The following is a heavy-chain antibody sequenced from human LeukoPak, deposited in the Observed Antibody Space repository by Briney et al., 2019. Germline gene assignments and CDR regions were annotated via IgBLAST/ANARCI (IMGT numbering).Heavy chain of an antibody. Sequence: SETLSLTCAVYGGSFSGYYWSWIRQPPGKGLEWIGEINHSGSTNYNPSLKSRVTISVDTSKNQFSLKLSSVTAADTAVYYCARKRGGALDYWGQGTLVTVSP. D-gene: IGHD3-16*01. V-gene: IGHV4-34*01. CDR2: INHSGST. CDR3: ARKRGGALDY. CDR1: GGSFSGYY. J-gene: IGHJ4*02.